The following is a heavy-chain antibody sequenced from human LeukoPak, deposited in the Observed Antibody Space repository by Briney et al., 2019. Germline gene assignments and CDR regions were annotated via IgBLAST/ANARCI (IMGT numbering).Heavy chain of an antibody. D-gene: IGHD2-21*02. CDR3: ARDRGDHRGGGFVY. J-gene: IGHJ4*02. CDR1: GFTVSSNY. Sequence: GGSLRLSCAASGFTVSSNYMSWVRQAPGKGLEWVSVIYSGGSTYYADSMKGRFTISRDNSKNTLYLQMNSLRAEDTAVYYCARDRGDHRGGGFVYWGQGTLVTVSS. V-gene: IGHV3-53*01. CDR2: IYSGGST.